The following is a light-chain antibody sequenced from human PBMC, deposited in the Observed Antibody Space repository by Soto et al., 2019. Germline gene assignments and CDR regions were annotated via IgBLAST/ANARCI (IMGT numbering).Light chain of an antibody. V-gene: IGKV3-11*01. CDR1: QSVLSY. CDR3: QHRSSWPLT. Sequence: EIVLTQSPATLSLSPGERATLSCRASQSVLSYLGWYQQKPGQAPRLLIYDTSNRATGIPARFSGSGSGTDYTLTISSLEPEDFAVYYCQHRSSWPLTFGGGTKVEIK. CDR2: DTS. J-gene: IGKJ4*01.